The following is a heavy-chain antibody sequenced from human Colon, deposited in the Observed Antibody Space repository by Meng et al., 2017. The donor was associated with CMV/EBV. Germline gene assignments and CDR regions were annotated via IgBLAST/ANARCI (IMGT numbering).Heavy chain of an antibody. CDR2: ISSTGSN. D-gene: IGHD3-22*01. J-gene: IGHJ4*02. Sequence: GSISSGSYYWSWIRQPAGKGLEWIGRISSTGSNSYNPSLEGRVIISIDTSKNQFSLRLTSVTAADTAVYYCARGRDYGSSGYYLGFWGQGTLVTVSS. CDR1: GSISSGSYY. V-gene: IGHV4-61*02. CDR3: ARGRDYGSSGYYLGF.